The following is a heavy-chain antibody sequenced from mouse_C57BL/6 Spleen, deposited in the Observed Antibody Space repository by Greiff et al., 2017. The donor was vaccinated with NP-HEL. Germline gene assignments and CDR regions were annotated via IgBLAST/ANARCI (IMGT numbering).Heavy chain of an antibody. CDR3: AMARAAQATSSFAY. Sequence: VQLQQPGAELVKPGASVKVSCKASGYTFTSYWMHWVKQRPGQGLEWIGRIHPSDSDTNYNQKFKGKATLTVDKSYSTAYMQLSSLTSEDSAVSYCAMARAAQATSSFAYWGQGTLVTVSA. J-gene: IGHJ3*01. D-gene: IGHD3-2*02. CDR2: IHPSDSDT. V-gene: IGHV1-74*01. CDR1: GYTFTSYW.